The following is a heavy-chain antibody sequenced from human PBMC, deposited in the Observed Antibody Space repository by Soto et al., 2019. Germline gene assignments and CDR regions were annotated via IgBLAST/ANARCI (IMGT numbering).Heavy chain of an antibody. V-gene: IGHV4-34*01. CDR1: GGSFSGYY. Sequence: DTLSLTCSVYGGSFSGYYWSWIRQPPGEGLEWIGEINHSGSTNYNPSLKSRVTISVGTSKNQFSLKLSSVTAADTAVYYCARGRGVYYDYVWGSYRPPFDYWGQGTLVTVSS. J-gene: IGHJ4*02. CDR2: INHSGST. CDR3: ARGRGVYYDYVWGSYRPPFDY. D-gene: IGHD3-16*02.